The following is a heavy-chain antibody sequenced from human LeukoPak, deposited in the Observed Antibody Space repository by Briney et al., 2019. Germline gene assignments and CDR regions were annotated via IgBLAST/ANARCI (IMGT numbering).Heavy chain of an antibody. V-gene: IGHV4-34*01. CDR1: GGSFSGYY. CDR2: INHSGST. Sequence: SETLSLTCAVYGGSFSGYYWSWLRQPPGKRLEWIGEINHSGSTNYNPSLKSRVTISVDTSKNQFSLKLSSVTAADTAVYYCARGFDFWSGYNFDYWGQGTLVTVSS. J-gene: IGHJ4*02. D-gene: IGHD3-3*01. CDR3: ARGFDFWSGYNFDY.